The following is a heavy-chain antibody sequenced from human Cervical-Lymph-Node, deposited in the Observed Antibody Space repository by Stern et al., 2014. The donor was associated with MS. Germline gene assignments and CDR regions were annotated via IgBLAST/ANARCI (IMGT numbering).Heavy chain of an antibody. V-gene: IGHV4-4*02. Sequence: QVQLQESGPGLVKPSGTLSLTCAVSGGSVRSTNWWSWVRQSPGKGLERIGNIYHSGASTSRPSLRIRVSRSRNSSKNHLSLHLPSGTAADTAVYYCARERQQYCNSEGCSYCYFDLWGRGTLVTVSS. D-gene: IGHD2/OR15-2a*01. CDR2: IYHSGAS. CDR3: ARERQQYCNSEGCSYCYFDL. J-gene: IGHJ2*01. CDR1: GGSVRSTNW.